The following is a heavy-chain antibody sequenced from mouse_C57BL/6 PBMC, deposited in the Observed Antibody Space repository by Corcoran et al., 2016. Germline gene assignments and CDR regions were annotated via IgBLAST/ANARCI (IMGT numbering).Heavy chain of an antibody. CDR1: GYTFTDYY. J-gene: IGHJ2*01. CDR2: INPNNGGT. Sequence: EVQLQQSGPELVKPGASVKISGKASGYTFTDYYMNWVKQSHGKSLEWIGDINPNNGGTSYNQKFKGKATLTVDKSSSTAYMELRSLTSEDSAVYYCARDGGEWDYWGQGTTLTVSS. CDR3: ARDGGEWDY. V-gene: IGHV1-26*01. D-gene: IGHD1-3*01.